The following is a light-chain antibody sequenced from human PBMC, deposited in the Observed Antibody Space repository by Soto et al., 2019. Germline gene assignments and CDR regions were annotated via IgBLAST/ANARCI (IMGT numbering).Light chain of an antibody. CDR1: ESIRTW. J-gene: IGKJ4*01. CDR3: QQFSGYPLN. V-gene: IGKV1-5*01. Sequence: DIQMTQSPSTLSASIGDRVTITCRASESIRTWLAWYQHKPGKAPKFLIYDASSLESGVPSRFSGSGSRTAFTLTISSLQPEDFATYYCQQFSGYPLNFGGRTKVDIK. CDR2: DAS.